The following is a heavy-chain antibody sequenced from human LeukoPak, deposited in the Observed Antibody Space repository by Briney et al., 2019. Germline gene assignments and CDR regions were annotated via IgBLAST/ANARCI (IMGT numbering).Heavy chain of an antibody. CDR1: GFTFSDHY. CDR3: ARGGSSGYYHPYFDY. CDR2: TRNKANSYTT. J-gene: IGHJ4*02. D-gene: IGHD3-22*01. Sequence: GGSLRPSCAASGFTFSDHYMDWVRQAPGKGLEWVGRTRNKANSYTTEYAASVKGRFTISRDDSKNSLYLQMNSLKTEDTAVYYCARGGSSGYYHPYFDYWGQGTLVTVSS. V-gene: IGHV3-72*01.